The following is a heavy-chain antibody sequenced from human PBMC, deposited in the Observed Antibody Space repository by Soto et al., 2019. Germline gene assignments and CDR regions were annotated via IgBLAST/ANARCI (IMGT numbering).Heavy chain of an antibody. J-gene: IGHJ4*02. CDR3: ARQTASHHFDS. V-gene: IGHV4-39*01. CDR2: IYYSGST. CDR1: GGSISSDGRF. Sequence: PSETLSLTCTVSGGSISSDGRFWSWIRQPPGKGLEWVGNIYYSGSTYYNPSLKSRVTISVDTSKNHFSLKLTSVTAADTAVYYCARQTASHHFDSWGQGTLVTVSS. D-gene: IGHD6-25*01.